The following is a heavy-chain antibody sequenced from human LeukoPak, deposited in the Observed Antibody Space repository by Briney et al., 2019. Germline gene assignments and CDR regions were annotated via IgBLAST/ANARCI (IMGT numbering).Heavy chain of an antibody. CDR1: GFTFSSYA. CDR3: AKDKDSSGPYYFDY. V-gene: IGHV3-23*01. J-gene: IGHJ4*02. Sequence: GGSLRLSCAASGFTFSSYAMSWVRQAPGKGLEWVSVISGSGGSTYHADSVKGRFTISRDNSKNTVHLQMNSLRAEDTAVYYCAKDKDSSGPYYFDYWGQGTLVTVFS. CDR2: ISGSGGST. D-gene: IGHD6-19*01.